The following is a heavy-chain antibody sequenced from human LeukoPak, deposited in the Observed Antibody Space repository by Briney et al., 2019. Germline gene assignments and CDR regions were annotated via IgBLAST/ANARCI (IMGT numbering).Heavy chain of an antibody. Sequence: GGSLRLSCAASGFTFDDYAMHWVRQAPGKGLEWVSGISWNSGSIGYADSVKGRFTISRDNAKNSLYLQINSLRAEDTALYYCAKDVFSYGDGFDYWGQGTLVTVSS. CDR1: GFTFDDYA. V-gene: IGHV3-9*01. J-gene: IGHJ4*02. CDR3: AKDVFSYGDGFDY. CDR2: ISWNSGSI. D-gene: IGHD4-17*01.